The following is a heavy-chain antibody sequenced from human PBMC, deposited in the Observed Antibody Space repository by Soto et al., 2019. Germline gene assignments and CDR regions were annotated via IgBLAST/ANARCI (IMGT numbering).Heavy chain of an antibody. CDR3: ARDRFYDSSGYYLDY. CDR2: IWYDGSNK. V-gene: IGHV3-33*01. J-gene: IGHJ4*02. Sequence: QVQLVESGGGAVQPGRSLRLSCAASGFTFSSYGMHWVRQAPGKGLEWVAVIWYDGSNKYYADSVKGRFTISRDNSKNTLYLQMNSLRAEDTAVYYCARDRFYDSSGYYLDYWGQGTLVTVSS. CDR1: GFTFSSYG. D-gene: IGHD3-22*01.